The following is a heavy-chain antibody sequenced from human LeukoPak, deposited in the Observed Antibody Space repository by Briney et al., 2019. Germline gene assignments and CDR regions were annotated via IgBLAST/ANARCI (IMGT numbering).Heavy chain of an antibody. CDR2: INGDGSRI. CDR3: ARDLPGGDASFDP. CDR1: GFTFSSYW. Sequence: GGSLRLSCAASGFTFSSYWMHWVRRAPGKGLVWVSHINGDGSRISYADSVKGRFTISRDNAKSTLFLQMNSLRVEDTAVYYCARDLPGGDASFDPWGQGTLVTVSS. V-gene: IGHV3-74*01. D-gene: IGHD3-16*01. J-gene: IGHJ5*02.